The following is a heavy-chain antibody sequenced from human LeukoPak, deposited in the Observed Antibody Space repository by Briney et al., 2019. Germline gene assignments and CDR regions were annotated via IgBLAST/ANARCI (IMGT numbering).Heavy chain of an antibody. D-gene: IGHD3-3*01. CDR2: IYYSGST. CDR3: ARVGPYDFWSGYYRSYYYYYMDV. Sequence: SETLSLTCTVSGGSISSSSYYWGWIRQPPGKGLEWIGSIYYSGSTYYNPSLKSRVTISVDTSKNQFSLKLSSVTAADTAVYYCARVGPYDFWSGYYRSYYYYYMDVWGKGTTVTVSS. CDR1: GGSISSSSYY. V-gene: IGHV4-39*07. J-gene: IGHJ6*03.